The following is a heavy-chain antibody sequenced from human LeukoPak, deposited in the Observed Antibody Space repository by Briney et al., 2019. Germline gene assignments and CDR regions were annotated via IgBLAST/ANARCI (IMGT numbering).Heavy chain of an antibody. CDR2: IASDGVAK. J-gene: IGHJ4*02. CDR1: GFSFSNHG. Sequence: GGSLRLSCVASGFSFSNHGMHWVRQAPGKGLEWVSVIASDGVAKFYADSVKGRFTLSRDNSKNMFFLQMNFLTVEDTAIYYCAREATWGQWYFDHWGQGTPVTVSS. V-gene: IGHV3-30*03. CDR3: AREATWGQWYFDH. D-gene: IGHD6-19*01.